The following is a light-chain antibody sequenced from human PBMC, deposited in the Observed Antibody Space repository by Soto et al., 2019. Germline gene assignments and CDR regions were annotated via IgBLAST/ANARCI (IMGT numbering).Light chain of an antibody. CDR2: GAS. CDR3: QQYGSSPLT. Sequence: EIMMTQSPATVSVSTGERATHSCRASQSVGSDLAWYQQKPGQAPRLIIYGASSRATGIPDRFSGSGSGTDFTLTISRLEPEDFAVYYCQQYGSSPLTFGGGTKVDI. J-gene: IGKJ4*01. V-gene: IGKV3-20*01. CDR1: QSVGSD.